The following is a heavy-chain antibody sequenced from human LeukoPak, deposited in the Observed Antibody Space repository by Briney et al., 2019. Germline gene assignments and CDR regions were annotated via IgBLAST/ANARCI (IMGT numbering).Heavy chain of an antibody. J-gene: IGHJ5*02. CDR2: ISWNSGSI. Sequence: PGGSLRLSCAASGFTFDDYAMHWVRQAPGKGLEWVSGISWNSGSIGYADSVKGRFTISRDNAKSSLYLQMNSLRAEDTALYYCAKTGYSSGWYQSGWFDPWGQGTLVTVSS. V-gene: IGHV3-9*01. CDR3: AKTGYSSGWYQSGWFDP. CDR1: GFTFDDYA. D-gene: IGHD6-19*01.